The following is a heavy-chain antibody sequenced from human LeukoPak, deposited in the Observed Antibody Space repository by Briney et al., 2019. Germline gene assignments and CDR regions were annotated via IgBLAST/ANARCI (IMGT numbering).Heavy chain of an antibody. D-gene: IGHD1-26*01. V-gene: IGHV4-34*01. CDR2: INHSGST. Sequence: PGGSLRLSCAASGFTFSSYAMSWVRQPPGKGLEWIGEINHSGSTNYNPSLKSRVTISVDTSKNQFSLKLSSVTAADTAVYYCARTGSYYSLDYWGQGTLVTVSS. J-gene: IGHJ4*02. CDR1: GFTFSSYA. CDR3: ARTGSYYSLDY.